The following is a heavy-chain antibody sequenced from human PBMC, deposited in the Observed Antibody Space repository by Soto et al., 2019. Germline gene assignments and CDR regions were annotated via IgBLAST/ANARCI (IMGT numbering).Heavy chain of an antibody. Sequence: QVQLQESGPGLVKPSQTLSLTCTVSGGSISSGGYYWSWIRQHPGKGLELIGYISYRGSAYYIPSRNGRFTISVDLSKNQFTLKVNSVTAADTAVYYCASMMQNYYTMGVWGQGTTVTVSS. J-gene: IGHJ6*02. D-gene: IGHD3-16*01. V-gene: IGHV4-31*03. CDR2: ISYRGSA. CDR1: GGSISSGGYY. CDR3: ASMMQNYYTMGV.